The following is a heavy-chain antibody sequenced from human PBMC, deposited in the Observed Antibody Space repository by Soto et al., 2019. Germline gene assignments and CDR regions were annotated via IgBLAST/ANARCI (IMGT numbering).Heavy chain of an antibody. CDR1: GFTFSSYA. V-gene: IGHV3-23*01. CDR3: ARYIPGVRYYGMDV. J-gene: IGHJ6*02. D-gene: IGHD2-2*01. Sequence: GSLRLSCAACGFTFSSYAIDGVRQAPGKGLEWVSLIGESGTPTYYADSVKGRFTISRDNSGNTLFLEMYSLRAEDTAVYYCARYIPGVRYYGMDVWGQGTTVTVSS. CDR2: IGESGTPT.